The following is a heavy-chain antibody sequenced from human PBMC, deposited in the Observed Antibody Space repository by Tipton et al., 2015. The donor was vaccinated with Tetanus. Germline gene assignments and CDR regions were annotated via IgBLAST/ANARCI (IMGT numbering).Heavy chain of an antibody. V-gene: IGHV4-61*05. CDR2: IYYSGSA. Sequence: TLSLTCTVSGASISSNTYYWGWIRQPPGKALEWVAHIYYSGSATYNPSVASRATVSIDMSKNQFSLRLTSATAADTAVYYCARDRITGPTGRYYAMDVWGQGTTVTVSS. CDR3: ARDRITGPTGRYYAMDV. J-gene: IGHJ6*01. CDR1: GASISSNTYY. D-gene: IGHD1-7*01.